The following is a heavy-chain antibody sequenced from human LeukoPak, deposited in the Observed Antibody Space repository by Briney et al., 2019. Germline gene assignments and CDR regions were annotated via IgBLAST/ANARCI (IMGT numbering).Heavy chain of an antibody. Sequence: GGSLRLSCAASGFTFSSYSMNWVRQAPGKGLEWVSYISSSGYTNHYADSVKGRFTISRDNAKDSLYLQMNSLRAEDTAVYYCAREHSGSADYWGQGTLVTVSS. D-gene: IGHD3-22*01. CDR3: AREHSGSADY. CDR1: GFTFSSYS. J-gene: IGHJ4*02. CDR2: ISSSGYTN. V-gene: IGHV3-48*04.